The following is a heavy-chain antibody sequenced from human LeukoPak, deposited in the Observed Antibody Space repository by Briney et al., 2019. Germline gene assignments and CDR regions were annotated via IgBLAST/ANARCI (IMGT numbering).Heavy chain of an antibody. D-gene: IGHD2-15*01. CDR1: GFTFSILD. V-gene: IGHV3-23*01. CDR3: AKGSGDSYYYYMDV. CDR2: ISGNGGRT. Sequence: GGSLRLSCAASGFTFSILDMSWVRQAPGKGLEWVSAISGNGGRTYYADSVKGRFTISRDNSKNTLYLQMNSLRAEDTAVYYCAKGSGDSYYYYMDVWGKGTTVTVSS. J-gene: IGHJ6*03.